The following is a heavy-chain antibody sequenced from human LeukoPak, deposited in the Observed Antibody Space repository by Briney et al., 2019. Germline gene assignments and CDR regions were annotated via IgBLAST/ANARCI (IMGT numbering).Heavy chain of an antibody. CDR2: INAGNGNT. D-gene: IGHD5-24*01. CDR3: ARDRRDGYNVDY. J-gene: IGHJ4*02. Sequence: ASVKVSCKASGYTFTSYAMHWVRQAPGQRLEWMGWINAGNGNTKYSQKFQGRVTITRDTSASTAYMELSSLRSEDTAVYYCARDRRDGYNVDYWGQGTLVTVSS. CDR1: GYTFTSYA. V-gene: IGHV1-3*01.